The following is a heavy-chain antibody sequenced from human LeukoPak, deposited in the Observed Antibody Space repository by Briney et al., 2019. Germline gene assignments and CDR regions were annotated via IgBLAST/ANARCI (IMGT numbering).Heavy chain of an antibody. Sequence: PGRSLRLSCAVSGFNLDDYAMHWVRQAPGRGLGWVSGINWKTGNGIYADSVKGRFTISRDNARNSLYLQMSSLRAEDTALYYCTRRAARWQFDLWGRGTLLTVSS. CDR3: TRRAARWQFDL. V-gene: IGHV3-9*01. D-gene: IGHD5-24*01. J-gene: IGHJ2*01. CDR2: INWKTGNG. CDR1: GFNLDDYA.